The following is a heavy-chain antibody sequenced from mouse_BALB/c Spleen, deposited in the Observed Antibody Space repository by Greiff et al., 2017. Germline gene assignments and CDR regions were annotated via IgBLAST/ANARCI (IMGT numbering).Heavy chain of an antibody. Sequence: QVQLQQPGAELVKPGASVKLSCKASGYTFTSYWMHWVKQRPGQGLEWIGEINPSNGRTNYNEKFKSKATLTVDKSSSTAYMQLSSLTSEDSAVYCCARGYGPGHFDYWGEGTTLTVSS. J-gene: IGHJ2*01. V-gene: IGHV1S81*02. D-gene: IGHD1-1*02. CDR1: GYTFTSYW. CDR3: ARGYGPGHFDY. CDR2: INPSNGRT.